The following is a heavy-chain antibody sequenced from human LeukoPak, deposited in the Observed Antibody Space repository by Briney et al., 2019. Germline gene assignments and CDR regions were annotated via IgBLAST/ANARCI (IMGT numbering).Heavy chain of an antibody. CDR3: TREDY. Sequence: ASVKVSCKASGYTFSGYYLHWVRRAPGQGLEWMGWINPNSGGTNYAQKFQGRVTMTRDTSITTAYMELSSLRSDDTAVYYCTREDYWGQGTLVTVSS. CDR1: GYTFSGYY. CDR2: INPNSGGT. V-gene: IGHV1-2*02. J-gene: IGHJ4*02.